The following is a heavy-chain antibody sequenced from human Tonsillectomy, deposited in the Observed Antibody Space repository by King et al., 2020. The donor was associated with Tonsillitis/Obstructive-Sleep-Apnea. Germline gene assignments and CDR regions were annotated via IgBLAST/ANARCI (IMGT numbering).Heavy chain of an antibody. CDR2: IIPILGIA. CDR3: ARIVRGSEQQQQEWFDP. V-gene: IGHV1-69*10. Sequence: VQLVESGAEVKKPGSSVKVSCKASGGTFSSYAISWVRQAPGQGLEWMGGIIPILGIANYAQKFQGRVTITADKSTSTAYMELSSLRSEDTAVYYCARIVRGSEQQQQEWFDPWGQGTLVTVSS. D-gene: IGHD6-13*01. J-gene: IGHJ5*02. CDR1: GGTFSSYA.